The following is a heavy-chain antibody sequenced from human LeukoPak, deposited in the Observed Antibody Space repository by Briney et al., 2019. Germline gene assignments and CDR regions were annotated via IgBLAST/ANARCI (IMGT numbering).Heavy chain of an antibody. Sequence: KASETLSLTCTVSGGSISSNYWSWIRQPAGKGLEWIGRIYASGSANYNPSLKSRVTMSVDTSKNQISLKLSSVTAADTAVYYCARGRGMIVDYWGQGTLVTVSS. CDR1: GGSISSNY. CDR3: ARGRGMIVDY. D-gene: IGHD3-22*01. CDR2: IYASGSA. V-gene: IGHV4-4*07. J-gene: IGHJ4*02.